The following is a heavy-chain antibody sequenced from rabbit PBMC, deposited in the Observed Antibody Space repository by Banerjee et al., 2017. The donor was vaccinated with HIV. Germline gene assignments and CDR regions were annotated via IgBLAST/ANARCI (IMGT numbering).Heavy chain of an antibody. D-gene: IGHD1-1*01. CDR2: IADSSSGFT. Sequence: QSLEESGGDLVKPGASLTLTCTASGFSFSSSDYMCWVRQAPGKGLEWISCIADSSSGFTYSATWAKGRFTCSKTSSTTVTLKMTSLTAADTATYFCARNYVNVFDPWGQGTLVTVS. J-gene: IGHJ2*01. CDR1: GFSFSSSDY. CDR3: ARNYVNVFDP. V-gene: IGHV1S40*01.